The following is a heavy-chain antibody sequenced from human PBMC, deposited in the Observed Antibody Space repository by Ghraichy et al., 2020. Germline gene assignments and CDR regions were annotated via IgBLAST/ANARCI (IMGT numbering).Heavy chain of an antibody. Sequence: SETLSLTCTVSGGSISSGGYYWSWIRQHPGKGLEWIGYIYYSGSTYYNPSLKSRVTISVDTSKNQFSLKLSSVTAADTAVYYCARTLLEIVVVPAAIDRVLKDTKNWFDPWGQGTLVTVSS. CDR1: GGSISSGGYY. D-gene: IGHD2-2*02. CDR3: ARTLLEIVVVPAAIDRVLKDTKNWFDP. V-gene: IGHV4-31*03. J-gene: IGHJ5*02. CDR2: IYYSGST.